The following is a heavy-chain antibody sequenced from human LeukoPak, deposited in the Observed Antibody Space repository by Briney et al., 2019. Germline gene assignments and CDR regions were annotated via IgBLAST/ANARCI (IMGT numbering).Heavy chain of an antibody. CDR1: GFTFSTYW. Sequence: AGTLRLSCAASGFTFSTYWMNWYRQAAGKGLEWVSYISSSGSTIYYADSMKGRFIIFRDNDKNSLYLQMTSLRAEDTAVYYCASELWGEGTLVTVSS. CDR2: ISSSGSTI. CDR3: ASEL. V-gene: IGHV3-48*04. J-gene: IGHJ4*02.